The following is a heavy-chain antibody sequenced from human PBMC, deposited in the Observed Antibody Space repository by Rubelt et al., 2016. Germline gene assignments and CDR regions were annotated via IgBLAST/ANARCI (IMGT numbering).Heavy chain of an antibody. Sequence: QVQLVQSRAEVKKPGSSVKVSCKASGGTFSSYAISWVRQAPGQGLEWMGRIIPILGIANDAKKFQGRVTITADKSTSTAYMELSSLRSEDTAVYYCARDGYNDIWGFFDYWGQGTLVTVSS. CDR3: ARDGYNDIWGFFDY. J-gene: IGHJ4*02. CDR1: GGTFSSYA. D-gene: IGHD5-24*01. V-gene: IGHV1-69*04. CDR2: IIPILGIA.